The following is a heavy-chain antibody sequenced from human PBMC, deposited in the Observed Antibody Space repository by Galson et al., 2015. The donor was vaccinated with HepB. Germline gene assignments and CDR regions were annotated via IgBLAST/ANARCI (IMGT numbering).Heavy chain of an antibody. CDR3: AKILRRWRGGFRRHYDYYGMDV. CDR2: IRDSDGGT. CDR1: GFTFNTSA. Sequence: SLRLSCAASGFTFNTSAMTWVRQAPGKGPEWVSSIRDSDGGTDYADSVQGRFIISRDNSKNTVFLQMNNLRAEDTAVYYCAKILRRWRGGFRRHYDYYGMDVWGQGTTVTISS. V-gene: IGHV3-23*01. D-gene: IGHD3-3*01. J-gene: IGHJ6*02.